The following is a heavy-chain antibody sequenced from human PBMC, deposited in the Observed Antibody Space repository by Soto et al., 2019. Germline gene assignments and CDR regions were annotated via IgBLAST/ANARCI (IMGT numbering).Heavy chain of an antibody. J-gene: IGHJ3*02. D-gene: IGHD6-19*01. V-gene: IGHV3-11*01. Sequence: QEQLAESGGGLVKPGGSLRLSCAASGFSFNVYYMTWIRQAPGSGLEWVASISILGDSTYYADSVKGRFTISRDNARNSLHLQMDTLRAEDTAVYYCARDRAGTRPFPHNTFNMWGQGTTVTVAS. CDR2: ISILGDST. CDR1: GFSFNVYY. CDR3: ARDRAGTRPFPHNTFNM.